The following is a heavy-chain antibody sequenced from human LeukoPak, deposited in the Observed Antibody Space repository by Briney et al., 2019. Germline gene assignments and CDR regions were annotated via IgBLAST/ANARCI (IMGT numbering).Heavy chain of an antibody. V-gene: IGHV1-2*06. CDR2: INPNSGGT. CDR1: GYTFTGYY. CDR3: ARVKDDYVWGSYSY. Sequence: ASVKVSCKASGYTFTGYYMHWVRQAPGQGLEWMGRINPNSGGTNYAQKFQGRVTMNRDTSISTAYMELSRLRSDDTPVYYCARVKDDYVWGSYSYWGQGTLVTVSS. D-gene: IGHD3-16*01. J-gene: IGHJ4*02.